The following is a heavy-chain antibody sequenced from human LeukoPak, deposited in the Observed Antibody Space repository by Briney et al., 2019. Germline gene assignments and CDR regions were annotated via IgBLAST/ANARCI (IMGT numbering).Heavy chain of an antibody. CDR1: GFTFGSYA. V-gene: IGHV3-23*01. Sequence: PGGSLRLSCVGSGFTFGSYAMSWVRQAPGKGLEWVSLISGSGGVTYYADSVKGRFTISRDNSKNTLYLQMNSLMADDTATYYCAKEWDGSGTRLGWFDPWGPGNLVTVSS. D-gene: IGHD3-10*01. J-gene: IGHJ5*02. CDR3: AKEWDGSGTRLGWFDP. CDR2: ISGSGGVT.